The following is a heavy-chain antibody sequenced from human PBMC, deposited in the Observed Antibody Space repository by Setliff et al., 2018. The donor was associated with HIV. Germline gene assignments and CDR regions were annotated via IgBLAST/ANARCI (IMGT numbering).Heavy chain of an antibody. CDR2: INAGNGNT. CDR1: GYTFTSYA. J-gene: IGHJ4*02. CDR3: ARYGPLPHADYYFDY. D-gene: IGHD3-10*01. V-gene: IGHV1-3*01. Sequence: VSCKTSGYTFTSYAMHWVRQAPGQRLEWMGWINAGNGNTKYSQKFQGRVTITRDTSASTAYMELSSLRSEDTAVYYCARYGPLPHADYYFDYWGQGTLVTVS.